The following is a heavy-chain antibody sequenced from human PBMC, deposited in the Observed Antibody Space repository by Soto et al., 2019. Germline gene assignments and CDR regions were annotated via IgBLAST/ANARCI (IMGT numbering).Heavy chain of an antibody. CDR3: ARVWPWVPYYYDSSPYTCQNWFDP. CDR1: GYSISSGYY. V-gene: IGHV4-38-2*02. Sequence: KPSGTLSLPSHLPGYSISSGYYGGCPRQPPGKGLGWIGSISHGRSTYYTPTPNSRAPLSIHMTNNRAPLILSSVTAADTAVYYCARVWPWVPYYYDSSPYTCQNWFDPWGQGTLVTVSS. CDR2: ISHGRST. J-gene: IGHJ5*02. D-gene: IGHD3-22*01.